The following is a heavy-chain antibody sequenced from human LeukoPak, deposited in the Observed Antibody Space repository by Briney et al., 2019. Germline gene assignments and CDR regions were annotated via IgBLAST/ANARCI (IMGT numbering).Heavy chain of an antibody. V-gene: IGHV1-3*01. CDR3: ARPNTAVEVDKDLDC. J-gene: IGHJ4*02. CDR1: GGTFSSYA. CDR2: INAGKGNT. D-gene: IGHD5-12*01. Sequence: ASVKVSCKASGGTFSSYAISWVRQAPGQRLEWMGRINAGKGNTEYSQKFQGRVTITRDTSASTAYVELSSLRSEDTAVYYCARPNTAVEVDKDLDCWGQGTLVTVSS.